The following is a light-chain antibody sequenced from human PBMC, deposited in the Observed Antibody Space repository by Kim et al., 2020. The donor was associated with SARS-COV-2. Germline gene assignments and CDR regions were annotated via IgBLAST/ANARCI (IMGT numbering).Light chain of an antibody. CDR3: QEYDGAPWT. CDR2: GAS. Sequence: DIQMAQSPSALSASVGDRVTITCRASQGISHSLAWYRQKPGKVPMLLIYGASTLQSGVPSRFSGSGSGTDFTLTISSLQPEDAATYFCQEYDGAPWTFGQETKVDIK. J-gene: IGKJ1*01. CDR1: QGISHS. V-gene: IGKV1-27*01.